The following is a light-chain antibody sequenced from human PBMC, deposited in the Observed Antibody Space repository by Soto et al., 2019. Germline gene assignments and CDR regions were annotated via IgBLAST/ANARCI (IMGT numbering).Light chain of an antibody. Sequence: QSALTQPASVSGSPGHSITISCTGTSSDVGGYNYVSWYQQHPGKAPKLMIYDVSNRPSGVSNRFSGSKSANTASLTSSGLQAEAEADYYCSSYTSSSSLVVFGGGTTVTVL. CDR2: DVS. V-gene: IGLV2-14*01. CDR3: SSYTSSSSLVV. J-gene: IGLJ2*01. CDR1: SSDVGGYNY.